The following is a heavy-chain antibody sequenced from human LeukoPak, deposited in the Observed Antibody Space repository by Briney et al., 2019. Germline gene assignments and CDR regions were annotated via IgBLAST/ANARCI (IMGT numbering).Heavy chain of an antibody. CDR2: MNPNSGNT. Sequence: ASVKVSCKASGYTFTSYDINWVRQATGQGLEWMGWMNPNSGNTGYAQKFQGRVTMTRNTSISTAYMELSSLRSKDTAVYYCARWKRELGAFDIWGQGTMVTVSS. J-gene: IGHJ3*02. CDR3: ARWKRELGAFDI. CDR1: GYTFTSYD. D-gene: IGHD1-26*01. V-gene: IGHV1-8*01.